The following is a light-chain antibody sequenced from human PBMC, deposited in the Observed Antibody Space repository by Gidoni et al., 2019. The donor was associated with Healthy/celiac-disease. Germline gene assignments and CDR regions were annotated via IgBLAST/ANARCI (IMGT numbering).Light chain of an antibody. Sequence: DIQMTQSPSTLSASVGDRVTITCRASQSISSWLAWYQQKPGKAPKLLIYKASNLESGVPSRFSGSGSGTEFTLTISSLQPDDFATYYCQQYNSYSRTFXQXTKVEIK. CDR3: QQYNSYSRT. CDR1: QSISSW. V-gene: IGKV1-5*03. CDR2: KAS. J-gene: IGKJ1*01.